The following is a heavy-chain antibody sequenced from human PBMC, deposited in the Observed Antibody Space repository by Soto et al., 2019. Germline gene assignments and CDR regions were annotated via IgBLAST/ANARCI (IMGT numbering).Heavy chain of an antibody. CDR2: IIPIFGTA. V-gene: IGHV1-69*13. D-gene: IGHD3-22*01. Sequence: SVKVSCKASGGTFSSYAISWVRQAPGQGLEWMGGIIPIFGTANYAQKFQGRVTITADESTSTAYMELGSLRSEDTAVYYCARDPYYYDSSGYYRDYWGQGTLVTVSS. CDR3: ARDPYYYDSSGYYRDY. J-gene: IGHJ4*02. CDR1: GGTFSSYA.